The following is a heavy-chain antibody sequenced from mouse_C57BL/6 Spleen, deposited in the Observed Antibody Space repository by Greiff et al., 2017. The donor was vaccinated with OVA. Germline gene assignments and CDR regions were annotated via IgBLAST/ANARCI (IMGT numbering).Heavy chain of an antibody. J-gene: IGHJ3*01. V-gene: IGHV1-5*01. Sequence: EVQLQQSGTVLARPGASVKMSCKTSGYTFTSYWMHWVKQRPGQGLEWIGAIYPGNSDTSYNQKFKGKAKLTAVTSASTAYMELSSLTNEDSAVYYCTGVYYDYDEGFAYWGQGTLVTVSA. CDR1: GYTFTSYW. CDR3: TGVYYDYDEGFAY. CDR2: IYPGNSDT. D-gene: IGHD2-4*01.